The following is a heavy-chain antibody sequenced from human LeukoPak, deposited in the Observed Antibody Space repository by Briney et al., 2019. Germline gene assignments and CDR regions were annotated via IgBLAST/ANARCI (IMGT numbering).Heavy chain of an antibody. J-gene: IGHJ4*02. V-gene: IGHV4-31*03. CDR1: GGSISSGGYY. D-gene: IGHD5-18*01. Sequence: SETLSLTCTVSGGSISSGGYYWSWIRQHPGKGLEWIGYIYYSGSTYYNPSLKSRVTISVDTSKNQFSLELSSVTAADTAVYYCARTLRGYSYGLLDYWGQGTLVTVSS. CDR2: IYYSGST. CDR3: ARTLRGYSYGLLDY.